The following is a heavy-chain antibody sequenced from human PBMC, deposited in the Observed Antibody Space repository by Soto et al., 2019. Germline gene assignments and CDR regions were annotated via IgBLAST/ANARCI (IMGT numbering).Heavy chain of an antibody. D-gene: IGHD3-3*01. CDR2: IIPIFGTA. V-gene: IGHV1-69*13. CDR1: GGTFSSYA. CDR3: ARGADFWSGYSLYYYYYGMDV. J-gene: IGHJ6*02. Sequence: VASVKVSCKASGGTFSSYAISWVRQAPGQGLEWMGGIIPIFGTANYAQKFQGRVTITADESTSTAYMELSSLRSEDTAVYYCARGADFWSGYSLYYYYYGMDVWGQGTTVTVSS.